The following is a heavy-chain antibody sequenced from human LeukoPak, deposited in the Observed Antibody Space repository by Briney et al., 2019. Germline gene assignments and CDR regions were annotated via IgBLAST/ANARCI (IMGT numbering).Heavy chain of an antibody. J-gene: IGHJ5*02. CDR3: ARMAAAGTYPWFDP. CDR2: ISAYNGNT. V-gene: IGHV1-18*01. CDR1: GYTFTSYG. Sequence: GASVKVSCKASGYTFTSYGISWVRQAPGQGLEWMGWISAYNGNTNYAQKLQGRVTMTTDTSTSTAYMELRSLRSYDTAVYYCARMAAAGTYPWFDPWGQGTLVTVSS. D-gene: IGHD6-13*01.